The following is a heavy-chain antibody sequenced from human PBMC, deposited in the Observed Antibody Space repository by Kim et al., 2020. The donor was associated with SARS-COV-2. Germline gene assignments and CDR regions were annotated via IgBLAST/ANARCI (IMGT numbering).Heavy chain of an antibody. D-gene: IGHD3-10*01. CDR3: ARDLGPWFGELISLGY. CDR1: GFTFSSYA. V-gene: IGHV3-30*04. CDR2: ISYDGSNK. Sequence: GGSLRLSCAASGFTFSSYAMHWVRQAPGKGLEWVAVISYDGSNKYYADSVKGRFTISRDNSKNMLYLQMNSLRAEDTAVYYCARDLGPWFGELISLGYWGQGTLVTVSS. J-gene: IGHJ4*02.